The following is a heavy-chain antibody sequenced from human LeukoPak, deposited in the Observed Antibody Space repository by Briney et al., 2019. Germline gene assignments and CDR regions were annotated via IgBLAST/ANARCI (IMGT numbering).Heavy chain of an antibody. CDR3: AKGIVGARPTLANFDY. Sequence: PGGSLRLSCAASGFTVSSNYMSWVRQAPGKGLEWVSVIYGGGSTYYADSVKGRFTISRDNSKNTLYLQMNSLRAEDTAVYYCAKGIVGARPTLANFDYWGQGTLVTVSS. CDR2: IYGGGST. CDR1: GFTVSSNY. V-gene: IGHV3-66*01. D-gene: IGHD1-26*01. J-gene: IGHJ4*02.